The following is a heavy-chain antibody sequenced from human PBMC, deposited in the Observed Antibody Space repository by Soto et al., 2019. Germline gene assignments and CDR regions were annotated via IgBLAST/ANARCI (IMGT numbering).Heavy chain of an antibody. CDR2: IIPMFGTA. CDR3: ASGLQLWLRRINNGYSG. CDR1: GGTFSTYA. V-gene: IGHV1-69*12. J-gene: IGHJ4*02. D-gene: IGHD5-12*01. Sequence: QVQLVQSGAEVKKPESSVKVSCKAPGGTFSTYAISWVRQAPGQGLEWMGGIIPMFGTANYAQRFQDRVTITADESTNTVYMELSSLRSEATAVYFCASGLQLWLRRINNGYSGWGQGTLVTVSS.